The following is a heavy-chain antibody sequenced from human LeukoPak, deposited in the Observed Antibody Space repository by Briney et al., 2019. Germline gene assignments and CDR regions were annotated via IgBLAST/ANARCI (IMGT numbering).Heavy chain of an antibody. J-gene: IGHJ6*02. V-gene: IGHV3-23*01. CDR2: VGTGGDT. Sequence: GGSLRLSCAASGFTFNNFAMGWVRQAPGKGLEWVSTVGTGGDTYYADSVKGRFTISRDNSKNTLYLQMNSLRAEDTAVYYCARGGDPNYYYYYGMDVWGQGTTVTVSS. CDR3: ARGGDPNYYYYYGMDV. D-gene: IGHD4-17*01. CDR1: GFTFNNFA.